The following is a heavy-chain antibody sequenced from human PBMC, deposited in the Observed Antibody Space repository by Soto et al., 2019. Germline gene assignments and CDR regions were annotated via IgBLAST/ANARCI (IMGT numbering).Heavy chain of an antibody. CDR1: GYTFTSYG. Sequence: QVQLVQSGAEVKKPGASVKVSCKASGYTFTSYGISWVRQAPGQGLEWRGWISPYNAIPNYAQKLQGRVTITTDTHTPPPSRELRSLRSDETAVYYCARILRGSYSLDYWGQGTLVTVSS. D-gene: IGHD1-26*01. CDR3: ARILRGSYSLDY. V-gene: IGHV1-18*01. CDR2: ISPYNAIP. J-gene: IGHJ4*02.